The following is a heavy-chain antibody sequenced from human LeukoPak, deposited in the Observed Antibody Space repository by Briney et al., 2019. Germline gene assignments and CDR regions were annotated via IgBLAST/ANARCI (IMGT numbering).Heavy chain of an antibody. Sequence: GGSLRLSCAASGFTFSSYGMHWVRQAPGKGLEWVAVIWYDGSNKYYADSVKGRFTISRDNSKNTLYLQMNSLRAEDTAVYYCAREKGTVTRSPFGMDVWGQGTTATVSS. J-gene: IGHJ6*02. CDR2: IWYDGSNK. V-gene: IGHV3-33*08. CDR3: AREKGTVTRSPFGMDV. D-gene: IGHD4-17*01. CDR1: GFTFSSYG.